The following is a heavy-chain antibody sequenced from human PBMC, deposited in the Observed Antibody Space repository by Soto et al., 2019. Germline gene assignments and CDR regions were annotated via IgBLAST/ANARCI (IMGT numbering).Heavy chain of an antibody. V-gene: IGHV3-23*01. Sequence: GGSLRLSCAASGFTFSSYAMSWVRQAPGKGLEWVSAISGSGGSTYYADSVKGRFTISRDNSKNTLYLQMNSLRAEDTAVYYCAKAAHYYDSSGYYLPTFDYWGQGTLVTVSS. D-gene: IGHD3-22*01. CDR1: GFTFSSYA. J-gene: IGHJ4*02. CDR2: ISGSGGST. CDR3: AKAAHYYDSSGYYLPTFDY.